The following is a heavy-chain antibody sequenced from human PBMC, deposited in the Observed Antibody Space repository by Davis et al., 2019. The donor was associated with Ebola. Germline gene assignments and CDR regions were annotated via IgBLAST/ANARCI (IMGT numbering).Heavy chain of an antibody. CDR3: ARMDIAMVRMDYYYGMDV. CDR1: GYSFTSYW. V-gene: IGHV5-51*01. Sequence: GESLKISCKGSGYSFTSYWIGWVRQMPGKGLEWMGIIYPGDSDTRYSPSFQGQVTISADKSISTAYLQWSSLKASDTAMYYCARMDIAMVRMDYYYGMDVWGQGTTVTVSS. J-gene: IGHJ6*02. D-gene: IGHD5-18*01. CDR2: IYPGDSDT.